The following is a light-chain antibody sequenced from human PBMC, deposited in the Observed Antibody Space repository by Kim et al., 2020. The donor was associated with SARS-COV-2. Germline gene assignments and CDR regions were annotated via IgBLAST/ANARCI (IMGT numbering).Light chain of an antibody. V-gene: IGKV3-20*01. CDR3: QQYGSSPWT. CDR1: RSVNSDY. Sequence: DIVLTQSPGTLSLSPGGRATLSCRASRSVNSDYLAWYQHKPGQIPRLLMFGTSKRATGIPDRFTGSGSGTDFTLTISRLEPEDFAVYYCQQYGSSPWTFGQGTKVDIK. CDR2: GTS. J-gene: IGKJ1*01.